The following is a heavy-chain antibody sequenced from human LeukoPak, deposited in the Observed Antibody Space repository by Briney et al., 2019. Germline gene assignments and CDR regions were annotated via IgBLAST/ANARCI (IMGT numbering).Heavy chain of an antibody. CDR1: GGSISTYY. J-gene: IGHJ5*02. CDR2: IYYSGST. Sequence: SETLPLTCTVSGGSISTYYWSWIRQPPGRGLEWIGLIYYSGSTNYNPSLKSRVTISVDTPKNQFSLKLSSVTAADTAVYYCARQSLGPSRSGTSNIWVDPWGQGTLVTVSS. CDR3: ARQSLGPSRSGTSNIWVDP. D-gene: IGHD3-10*01. V-gene: IGHV4-59*08.